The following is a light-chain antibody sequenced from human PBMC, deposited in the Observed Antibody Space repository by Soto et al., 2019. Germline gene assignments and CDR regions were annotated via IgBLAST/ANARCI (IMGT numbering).Light chain of an antibody. CDR3: QQYDSWPLT. CDR1: QSVDSN. V-gene: IGKV3D-15*01. Sequence: EIVMTQSPGTLSVSTGEGATLSCRASQSVDSNLAWYQQKPGQAPRLLIYGASTRATGIPDRIRGSGSGTEFTLTISSLQSEDFAVYYCQQYDSWPLTFGGGTKVEIK. CDR2: GAS. J-gene: IGKJ4*01.